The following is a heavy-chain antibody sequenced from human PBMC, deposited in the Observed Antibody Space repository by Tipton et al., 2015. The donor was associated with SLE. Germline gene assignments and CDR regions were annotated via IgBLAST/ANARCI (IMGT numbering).Heavy chain of an antibody. CDR1: GFTFSSYG. J-gene: IGHJ3*02. CDR3: AKGPNLCDFWSGYSDAFDI. Sequence: SLRLSCAASGFTFSSYGMHWVRQAPGKGLEWVAVISYDGSYKYYVDSVKGRFTISRDNSKNTLYLQISSLRAEDTAVYYCAKGPNLCDFWSGYSDAFDIWGQGTTVTVSS. V-gene: IGHV3-30*18. CDR2: ISYDGSYK. D-gene: IGHD3-3*01.